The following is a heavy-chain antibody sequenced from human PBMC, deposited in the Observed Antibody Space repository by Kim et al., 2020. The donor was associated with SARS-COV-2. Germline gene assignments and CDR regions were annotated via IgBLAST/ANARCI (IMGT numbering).Heavy chain of an antibody. D-gene: IGHD2-21*01. CDR3: SRALGVVVGTWYFDF. CDR2: ITSRSYGATT. J-gene: IGHJ4*02. CDR1: GFTFYDYA. V-gene: IGHV3-49*03. Sequence: GGSLRLSCTPSGFTFYDYALSWFRQAPGKGLEWVAFITSRSYGATTHYAASVEGRFTISRDDSRSIAHLQMNSLQADDTAVYYCSRALGVVVGTWYFDFWGQGTLVTVSS.